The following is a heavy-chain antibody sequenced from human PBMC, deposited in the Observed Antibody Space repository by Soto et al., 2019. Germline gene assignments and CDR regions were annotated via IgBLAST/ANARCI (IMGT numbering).Heavy chain of an antibody. J-gene: IGHJ4*02. V-gene: IGHV1-2*04. D-gene: IGHD2-21*01. CDR1: GGTFSSYA. CDR2: INPNSGGT. Sequence: QVQLVQSGAEVKKPGSSVKVSCKASGGTFSSYAISWVRQAPGQGLEWMGGINPNSGGTNYAQKFQGWVTMTRDTSISTAYMELSRLRSDDTAVYYCARGRFHLDSYYFDYWGQGTLVTVSS. CDR3: ARGRFHLDSYYFDY.